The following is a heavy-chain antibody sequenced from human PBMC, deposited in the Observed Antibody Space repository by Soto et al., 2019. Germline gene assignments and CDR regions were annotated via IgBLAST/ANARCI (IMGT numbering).Heavy chain of an antibody. CDR3: AKGGWLED. V-gene: IGHV3-23*01. D-gene: IGHD6-19*01. CDR1: GFSFSTSD. Sequence: HPGGSLRLSCAASGFSFSTSDMTWVRQAPGKGLEWVSAFTGRGTGTSYADPVKGRFTISRDNSKNTLYLHMNSLRAEDTAVYFCAKGGWLEDWGQGTQVTVSS. J-gene: IGHJ4*02. CDR2: FTGRGTGT.